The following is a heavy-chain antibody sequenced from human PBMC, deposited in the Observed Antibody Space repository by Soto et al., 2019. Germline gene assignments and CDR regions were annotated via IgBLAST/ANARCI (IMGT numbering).Heavy chain of an antibody. CDR1: GYTFTNYF. Sequence: RASVKVSCKASGYTFTNYFVHWVRQAPGQGLEWVGRINPSGGSTNYAQKFQGRVTMTRDTSTSTVYMEVSRLRSGDTVVFYCARGGPELATIGSFDYWGQGALVTVSS. J-gene: IGHJ4*02. CDR3: ARGGPELATIGSFDY. CDR2: INPSGGST. D-gene: IGHD5-12*01. V-gene: IGHV1-46*01.